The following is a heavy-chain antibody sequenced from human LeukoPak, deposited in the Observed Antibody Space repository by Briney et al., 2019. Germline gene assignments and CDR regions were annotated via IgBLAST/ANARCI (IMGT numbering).Heavy chain of an antibody. V-gene: IGHV3-74*01. D-gene: IGHD1-26*01. CDR1: GFTFSSYW. CDR3: ARGIVGATVADY. Sequence: GGSLRLSCAASGFTFSSYWRHWVRQAPGKGLVWVSRIKSDGSYTGYADSVQGRFTISRDDAKNALYLQMNSLRVEDTAVYCCARGIVGATVADYGGQGTLVTVSS. J-gene: IGHJ4*02. CDR2: IKSDGSYT.